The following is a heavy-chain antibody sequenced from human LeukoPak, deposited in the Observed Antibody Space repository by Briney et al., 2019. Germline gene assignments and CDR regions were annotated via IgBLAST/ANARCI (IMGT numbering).Heavy chain of an antibody. V-gene: IGHV4-38-2*02. CDR2: IYHSGST. CDR3: ARTAVAAQCYYYYYYMDV. J-gene: IGHJ6*03. Sequence: PSETLSLTCTVSGYSISSGYYWGWIRQPPGKGLEWIGSIYHSGSTYYNPSLKSRVTISVDTSKNQFSLKLSSVTAADTAVYYCARTAVAAQCYYYYYYMDVWGKGTTVTVSS. D-gene: IGHD6-19*01. CDR1: GYSISSGYY.